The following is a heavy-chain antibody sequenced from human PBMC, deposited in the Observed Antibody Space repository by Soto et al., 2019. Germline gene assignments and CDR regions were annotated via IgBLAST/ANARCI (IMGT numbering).Heavy chain of an antibody. V-gene: IGHV1-18*01. CDR3: ARGGRKELWVEGLTAMDV. CDR2: ISGYNGQT. J-gene: IGHJ6*02. D-gene: IGHD5-18*01. Sequence: QIQLVQSGPEVKKPGASVKVSCKASGYTFTTYGISWVRQAPGQGLEWMGGISGYNGQTNYAQKFRGRVTITTDTSTGPACMGMRRLRSEDTDTYYCARGGRKELWVEGLTAMDVWGQGTTVTVSS. CDR1: GYTFTTYG.